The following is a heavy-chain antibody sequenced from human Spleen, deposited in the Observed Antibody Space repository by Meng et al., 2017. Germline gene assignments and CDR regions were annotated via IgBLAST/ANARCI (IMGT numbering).Heavy chain of an antibody. V-gene: IGHV3-66*01. CDR3: ARDLGGIFTY. D-gene: IGHD6-13*01. CDR1: GFTFSDFY. Sequence: EVQRVESGGGLVRAGGSLRLSCAASGFTFSDFYMSWIRQAPGKGLEWVSFISSSGGTYYAESVKGRFTISRDNSKNTLYLQMNSLRAEDTAVYYCARDLGGIFTYWGQGALVTVSS. J-gene: IGHJ4*02. CDR2: ISSSGGT.